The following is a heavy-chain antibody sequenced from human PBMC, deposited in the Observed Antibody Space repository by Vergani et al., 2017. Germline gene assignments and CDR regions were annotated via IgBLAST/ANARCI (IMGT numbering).Heavy chain of an antibody. CDR3: AKATRVVVTRGAFDI. J-gene: IGHJ3*02. V-gene: IGHV3-9*01. CDR2: ISWNSGSI. CDR1: GFTFDDYA. Sequence: EVQLVESGGGLVQPGRSLRLSCAASGFTFDDYAMHWVRQAPGKGLEWVSGISWNSGSIGYADSVKGRFTISRDNAKNSLYLQMNSLRAEDTAVYYCAKATRVVVTRGAFDIWGQGTMVTVSS. D-gene: IGHD2-21*02.